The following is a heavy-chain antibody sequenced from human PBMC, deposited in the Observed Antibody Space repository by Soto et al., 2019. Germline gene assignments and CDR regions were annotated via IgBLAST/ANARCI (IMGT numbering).Heavy chain of an antibody. CDR3: ARGDRGAFDL. J-gene: IGHJ3*01. Sequence: EVQLVESGGGLVQPGESLRLSCAASGFTFSYYWMHWVRQAPGKGLVWVSRIHRDGSSTTYADSVKSRFTISRDNARNTVYLQMNSLRVEDTAVYYCARGDRGAFDLWGQGTVVTVSS. CDR2: IHRDGSST. D-gene: IGHD1-26*01. V-gene: IGHV3-74*01. CDR1: GFTFSYYW.